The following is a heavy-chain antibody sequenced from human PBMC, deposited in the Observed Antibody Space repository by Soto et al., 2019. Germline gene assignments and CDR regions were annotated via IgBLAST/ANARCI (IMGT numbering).Heavy chain of an antibody. CDR1: GFTFSSYA. CDR3: ARAGGTTVTGLWHFDS. CDR2: IWYDGTQK. V-gene: IGHV3-33*08. J-gene: IGHJ4*02. Sequence: HPGGSLRLSCAASGFTFSSYAMHWVRQAPGKGLEWVAVIWYDGTQKYYADSVKGRFIISRDNSKKTLYLEMNSLRAEDTAVYYCARAGGTTVTGLWHFDSWGQGTLVTVSS. D-gene: IGHD4-17*01.